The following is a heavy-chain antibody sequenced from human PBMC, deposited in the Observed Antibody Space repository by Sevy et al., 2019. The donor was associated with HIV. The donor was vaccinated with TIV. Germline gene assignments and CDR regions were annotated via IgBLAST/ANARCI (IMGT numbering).Heavy chain of an antibody. V-gene: IGHV4-59*01. CDR2: MHNSGNT. D-gene: IGHD3-22*01. CDR3: ARATYYSDSSGSFDY. J-gene: IGHJ4*02. Sequence: SETLSLTCTVSGGSMSSYYWSWIRQPPGKGLEWIGYMHNSGNTNYNPSLKSRVMISIDTSKNQFSLKLSSVTAVDTAVYYCARATYYSDSSGSFDYWGQGVLVTVSS. CDR1: GGSMSSYY.